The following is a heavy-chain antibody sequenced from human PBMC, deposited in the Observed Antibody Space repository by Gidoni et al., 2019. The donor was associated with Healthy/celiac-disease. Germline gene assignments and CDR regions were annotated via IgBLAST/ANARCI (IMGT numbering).Heavy chain of an antibody. CDR1: VFTFSSYW. J-gene: IGHJ6*02. V-gene: IGHV3-74*01. CDR2: INSDGSST. Sequence: EVQLVESGGGLVQPGGSLRLSCAASVFTFSSYWRHWVRQAPGKGLVWVSRINSDGSSTSYADSVKGRFTISRDNAKNTLYLQMNSLRAEDTAVYYCARVATIKYWGMDVWGQGTTVTVSS. CDR3: ARVATIKYWGMDV. D-gene: IGHD5-12*01.